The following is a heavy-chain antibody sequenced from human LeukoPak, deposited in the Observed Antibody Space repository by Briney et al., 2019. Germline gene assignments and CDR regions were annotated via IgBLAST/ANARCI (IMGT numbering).Heavy chain of an antibody. V-gene: IGHV4-59*12. CDR3: ARDSSGYFRAYAFDI. D-gene: IGHD3-22*01. CDR2: IYHSGST. Sequence: SETLSLTCTVSGGSLSTYYWSWIRQPPGKGLEWIGYIYHSGSTYYNPSLKSRVTISVDRSKNQFSLKLSSVTAADTAVYYCARDSSGYFRAYAFDIWGQGTMVTVSS. CDR1: GGSLSTYY. J-gene: IGHJ3*02.